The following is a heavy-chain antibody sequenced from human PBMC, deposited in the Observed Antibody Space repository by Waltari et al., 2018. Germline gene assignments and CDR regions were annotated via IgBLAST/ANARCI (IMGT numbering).Heavy chain of an antibody. CDR3: ALLLIAAAGKGFDY. Sequence: QVQLVQSGAEVKKPGASVKVSCKASGYTFTSYDINWVRQATGQGLEWMGGIIPIFGTANYAQKFQGRVTITADESTSTAYMELSSLRSEDTAVYYCALLLIAAAGKGFDYWGQGTLVTVSS. J-gene: IGHJ4*02. CDR2: IIPIFGTA. V-gene: IGHV1-69*01. CDR1: GYTFTSYD. D-gene: IGHD6-13*01.